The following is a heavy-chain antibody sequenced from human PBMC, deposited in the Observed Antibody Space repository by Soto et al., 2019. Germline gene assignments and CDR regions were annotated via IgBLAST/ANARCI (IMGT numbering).Heavy chain of an antibody. CDR3: ARHVSYCGSTSCQLGYGMVV. CDR1: GGSISSSSYY. D-gene: IGHD2-2*01. Sequence: SETLSLTCTVSGGSISSSSYYWAWIRQPPGKGLEWIGSIYYSGSTYYNPSLKSRVTISVDTSKNQFSLKLSSVTAAATALYHCARHVSYCGSTSCQLGYGMVVWCPAT. J-gene: IGHJ6*02. CDR2: IYYSGST. V-gene: IGHV4-39*01.